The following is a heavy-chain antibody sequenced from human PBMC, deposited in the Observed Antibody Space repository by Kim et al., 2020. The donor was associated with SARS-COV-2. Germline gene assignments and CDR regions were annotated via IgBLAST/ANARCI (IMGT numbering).Heavy chain of an antibody. CDR3: AKALGGAAARDAFDI. D-gene: IGHD6-13*01. J-gene: IGHJ3*02. Sequence: DSVKGRFTISRDNSKNTLYLQMNSLRAEDTAVYYCAKALGGAAARDAFDIWGQGTMVTVSS. V-gene: IGHV3-23*01.